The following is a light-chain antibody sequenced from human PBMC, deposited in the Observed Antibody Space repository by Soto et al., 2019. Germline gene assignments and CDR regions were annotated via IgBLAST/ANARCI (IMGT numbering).Light chain of an antibody. CDR3: GTWDSSVSVL. CDR2: ENN. V-gene: IGLV1-51*02. Sequence: QSVLTQPPPVSAAPGQKVTISCSGSSSNIGNNYVSWYQQLPGTAPKLLIYENNRRPSGIPDRFSGSKSGTSATLGITGLQTGDEADYYCGTWDSSVSVLFGGGTKLTVL. J-gene: IGLJ2*01. CDR1: SSNIGNNY.